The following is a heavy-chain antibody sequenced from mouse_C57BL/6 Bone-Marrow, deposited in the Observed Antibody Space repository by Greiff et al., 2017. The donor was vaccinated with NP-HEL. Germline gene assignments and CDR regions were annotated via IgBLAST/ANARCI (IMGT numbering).Heavy chain of an antibody. CDR3: ARAYGSRGFYFDY. CDR2: INYDGSST. CDR1: GFTFSDYY. V-gene: IGHV5-16*01. Sequence: EVKLVESEGGLVQPGSSMKLSCTASGFTFSDYYMAWVRQVPEKGLEWVANINYDGSSTYYLDSLKSRFIISRGNAKNILYLQMSSLKSEDTATYYCARAYGSRGFYFDYWGQGTTLTVSS. J-gene: IGHJ2*01. D-gene: IGHD1-1*01.